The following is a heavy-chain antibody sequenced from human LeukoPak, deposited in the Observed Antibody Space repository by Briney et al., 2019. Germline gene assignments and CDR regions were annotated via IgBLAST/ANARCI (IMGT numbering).Heavy chain of an antibody. CDR3: ARDRYSSHDS. J-gene: IGHJ4*02. CDR2: IKGGGSIT. CDR1: GFTFSSYW. D-gene: IGHD5-18*01. V-gene: IGHV3-74*01. Sequence: PGGSLRLSCAASGFTFSSYWMYWVRHAPGKGLVWVSHIKGGGSITTYADSVKCRFTISRDNAKNTLYLQMNSLRAEDTAVYYCARDRYSSHDSWGQGNLVTISS.